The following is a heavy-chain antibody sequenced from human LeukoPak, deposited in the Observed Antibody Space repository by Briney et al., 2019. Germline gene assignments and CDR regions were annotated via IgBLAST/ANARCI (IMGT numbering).Heavy chain of an antibody. CDR3: ARDFVEMATIIDFDY. J-gene: IGHJ4*02. CDR2: ISDSSSTI. CDR1: GFTFSSYS. Sequence: GGSLRLSCAASGFTFSSYSMIWVRQAPGKGLEWVSHISDSSSTIYYADSVKGRFTISRDNAKNSLYLQMNSLRAEDTAVYYCARDFVEMATIIDFDYWGQGTLVTVSS. D-gene: IGHD5-24*01. V-gene: IGHV3-48*04.